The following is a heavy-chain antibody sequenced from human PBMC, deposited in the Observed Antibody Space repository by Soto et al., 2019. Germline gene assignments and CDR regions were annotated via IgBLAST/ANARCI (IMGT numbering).Heavy chain of an antibody. D-gene: IGHD3-9*01. CDR3: ARTRGLYYDILTGPMGWFDP. Sequence: GSGPTLVNPTETLTLTCTVSGFSLSNARMGVSWIRQPPGKALEWLAHIFSNDEKSYSTSLKSRLTISKDTSKSQVVLTMTNMDPVDTATYYCARTRGLYYDILTGPMGWFDPWGQGTLVTAPQ. V-gene: IGHV2-26*01. J-gene: IGHJ5*02. CDR2: IFSNDEK. CDR1: GFSLSNARMG.